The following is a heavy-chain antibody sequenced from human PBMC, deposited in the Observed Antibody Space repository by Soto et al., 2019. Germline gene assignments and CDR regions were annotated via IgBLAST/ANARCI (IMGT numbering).Heavy chain of an antibody. D-gene: IGHD6-19*01. CDR1: GFTFSSYD. CDR2: IGTAGDT. CDR3: ARGGIAVARYSYYYYGMDV. Sequence: PGGSLRLSCAASGFTFSSYDMHWVRQATGKGLEWVSAIGTAGDTYYPGSVKGRFTISRENAKNSLYLQMNSLRAGDTAVYYCARGGIAVARYSYYYYGMDVWGQGTTVTVSS. V-gene: IGHV3-13*01. J-gene: IGHJ6*02.